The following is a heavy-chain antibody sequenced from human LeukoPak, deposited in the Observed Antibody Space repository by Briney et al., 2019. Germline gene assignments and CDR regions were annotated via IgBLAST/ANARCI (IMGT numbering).Heavy chain of an antibody. D-gene: IGHD6-19*01. Sequence: GGSLRLSCAASGFTFSSYSMNWVRQAPGKGLEWVSAISGSGGSTYYADSVKGRFTISRDNSKNTLYLQMNSLRAEDTAVYYCAKDRIAVADLDYWGQGTLVTVSS. V-gene: IGHV3-23*01. CDR1: GFTFSSYS. CDR2: ISGSGGST. J-gene: IGHJ4*02. CDR3: AKDRIAVADLDY.